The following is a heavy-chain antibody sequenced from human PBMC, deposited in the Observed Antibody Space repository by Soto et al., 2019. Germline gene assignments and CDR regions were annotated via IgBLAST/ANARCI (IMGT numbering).Heavy chain of an antibody. D-gene: IGHD3-10*01. Sequence: QVQLVESGGGVVQPGRSLRLSCAASGFTFSNHIMHWVRQAPGKGLEWVAVILDDGNNKYYADSVKGRFTISRDNSKNTLYPQMNSLRTEDTAVYYCARDDEGGSYCDLGHWGQGTLVTVSS. V-gene: IGHV3-30-3*01. J-gene: IGHJ4*02. CDR1: GFTFSNHI. CDR2: ILDDGNNK. CDR3: ARDDEGGSYCDLGH.